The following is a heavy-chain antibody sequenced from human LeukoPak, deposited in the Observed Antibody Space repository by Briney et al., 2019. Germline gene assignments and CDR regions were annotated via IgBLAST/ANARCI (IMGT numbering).Heavy chain of an antibody. J-gene: IGHJ4*02. D-gene: IGHD1-1*01. CDR3: ARPGTTGATI. V-gene: IGHV5-51*01. CDR1: GYSFTSNL. CDR2: IYPGDSDT. Sequence: GESLKISCKGFGYSFTSNLIGWVRQMPGKGLEWMGIIYPGDSDTRYSPSFEGQVTISADRSISTAYLQWSSLKASDTAMYYCARPGTTGATIWGQGTLVTVSS.